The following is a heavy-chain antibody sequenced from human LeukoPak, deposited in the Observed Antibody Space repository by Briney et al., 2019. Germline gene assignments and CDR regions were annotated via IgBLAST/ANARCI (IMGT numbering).Heavy chain of an antibody. D-gene: IGHD5-18*01. Sequence: GGSLRLSCAASGFTFSSYSMNWVRQAPGKGLEWVSSISSSSSYIYYAASVKGRFTISRDNAKNSLYLQMTSLRAEDMAVYYCARDLREYSYGYAYYYYGMDVWGQRTTVTVSS. V-gene: IGHV3-21*01. CDR1: GFTFSSYS. J-gene: IGHJ6*02. CDR2: ISSSSSYI. CDR3: ARDLREYSYGYAYYYYGMDV.